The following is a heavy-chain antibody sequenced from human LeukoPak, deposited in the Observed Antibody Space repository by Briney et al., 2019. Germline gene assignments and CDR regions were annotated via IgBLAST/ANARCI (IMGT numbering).Heavy chain of an antibody. Sequence: PSETLSLTCTVSGGSISSSSYYWGWIRQPPGKGLEWIGSIYYSGSTYYNPSLKSRVTISVDTSKNQFSLKLSSVTAADTAVYYCAVFSGSYYPFDYWGQGTLVTVSS. D-gene: IGHD1-26*01. CDR1: GGSISSSSYY. CDR3: AVFSGSYYPFDY. J-gene: IGHJ4*02. CDR2: IYYSGST. V-gene: IGHV4-39*07.